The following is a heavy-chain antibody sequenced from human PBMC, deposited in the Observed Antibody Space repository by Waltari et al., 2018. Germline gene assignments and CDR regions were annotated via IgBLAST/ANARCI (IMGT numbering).Heavy chain of an antibody. CDR2: IYSGGST. Sequence: EVQLVETGGGLIQPGGSVRLSWFASGFTVSGHYMTWGRQAPGRGLEWVSIIYSGGSTYYADSVKGRFTISRDNSKNMLYLQMNSLRAEDMAVYYCAASGYSSGWDFDYWGQGTLVTVSS. V-gene: IGHV3-53*02. D-gene: IGHD6-19*01. CDR3: AASGYSSGWDFDY. CDR1: GFTVSGHY. J-gene: IGHJ4*02.